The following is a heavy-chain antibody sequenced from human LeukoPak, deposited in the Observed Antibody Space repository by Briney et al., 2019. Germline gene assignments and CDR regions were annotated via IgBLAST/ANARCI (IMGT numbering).Heavy chain of an antibody. CDR3: AKDRECSGTSCSRYFDF. Sequence: PGGSLRLSCAASGFTFSNYAMSWVRQAPGKGLEWVSGISVRGGHTYYADPVKGRFAISRDNSGNTMFLQVNSLRAEDTAVYYCAKDRECSGTSCSRYFDFWGQGTLVAVSS. V-gene: IGHV3-23*01. CDR1: GFTFSNYA. CDR2: ISVRGGHT. J-gene: IGHJ4*02. D-gene: IGHD2-2*01.